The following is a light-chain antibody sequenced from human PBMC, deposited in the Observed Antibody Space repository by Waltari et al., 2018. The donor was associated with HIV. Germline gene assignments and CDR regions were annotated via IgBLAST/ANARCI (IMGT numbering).Light chain of an antibody. CDR1: QSVGTF. Sequence: EIVLTQSPATLYLSPGERATLSCRASQSVGTFLAWYQQKPGQAPRLLIFDASNRATGIPARFSGSGSGTDFTLTISSLEPEDFALYYCQQRTNWPQNTFGGGTKVEIK. CDR2: DAS. CDR3: QQRTNWPQNT. J-gene: IGKJ4*01. V-gene: IGKV3-11*01.